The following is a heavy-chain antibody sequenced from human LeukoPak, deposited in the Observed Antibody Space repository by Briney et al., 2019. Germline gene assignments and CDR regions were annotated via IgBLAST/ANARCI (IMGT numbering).Heavy chain of an antibody. Sequence: GESLKISCKGFGYSFTSYWIGWVRQMPGKGLECMGIIYPCDSDTRYSPSFQGQVTISADKSISTAYLQWSSLKASDTAMYYCARHETGPYFDYWGQGTLVTVSS. CDR3: ARHETGPYFDY. V-gene: IGHV5-51*01. CDR1: GYSFTSYW. D-gene: IGHD1-1*01. CDR2: IYPCDSDT. J-gene: IGHJ4*02.